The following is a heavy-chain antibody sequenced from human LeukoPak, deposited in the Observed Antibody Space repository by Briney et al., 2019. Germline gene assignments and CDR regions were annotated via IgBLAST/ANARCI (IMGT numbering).Heavy chain of an antibody. J-gene: IGHJ4*02. CDR2: ISGSGGST. Sequence: GGSLRLSCAASGFTFSSYAMSWVRQAPGKGLEWVSAISGSGGSTYYADSVKGRFTISRDNSKNTLYLQMNSLRAENTAVYYCATHWYGSGSPRLDYWGQGTLVTVSS. CDR3: ATHWYGSGSPRLDY. D-gene: IGHD3-10*01. V-gene: IGHV3-23*01. CDR1: GFTFSSYA.